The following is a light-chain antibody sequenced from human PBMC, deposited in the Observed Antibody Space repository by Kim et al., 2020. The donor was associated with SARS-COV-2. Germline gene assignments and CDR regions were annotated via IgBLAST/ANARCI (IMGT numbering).Light chain of an antibody. CDR2: KVS. CDR1: QRISSW. CDR3: QQYSSYYT. V-gene: IGKV1-5*03. Sequence: DIQMTQSPSTLSASVGDRVTITCRASQRISSWVAWYQQKPGTDPKVLIYKVSSLESGVPSRFSGSGSGIEFTLTISSLQPDDFATYYCQQYSSYYTFGQGTKLEIK. J-gene: IGKJ2*01.